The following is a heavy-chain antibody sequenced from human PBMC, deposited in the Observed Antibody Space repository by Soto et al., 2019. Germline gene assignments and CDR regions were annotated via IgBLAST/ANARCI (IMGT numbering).Heavy chain of an antibody. CDR2: IHGDGDYM. CDR1: GFTFSCCA. Sequence: EVQLLDSGGGLVQPGGSLRLSCAASGFTFSCCAMSWVRQAPGKGLEWVSTIHGDGDYMQYTDSVKGRFTISRDNSGNTLYLQMDSLRGADTAVYYCVNSRGAGSYSNWAFASWGRGTLVTVSS. D-gene: IGHD1-26*01. J-gene: IGHJ2*01. V-gene: IGHV3-23*01. CDR3: VNSRGAGSYSNWAFAS.